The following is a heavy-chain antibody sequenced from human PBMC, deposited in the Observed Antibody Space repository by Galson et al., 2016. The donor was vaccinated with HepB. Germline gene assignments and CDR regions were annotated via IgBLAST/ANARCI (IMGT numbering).Heavy chain of an antibody. CDR3: ARGGDYIWGIYRPFDY. CDR2: IFYNGTT. J-gene: IGHJ4*02. CDR1: GGSISSGAYY. D-gene: IGHD3-16*02. V-gene: IGHV4-31*03. Sequence: LTCSVSGGSISSGAYYWSWIRQHPGKGLEWIGYIFYNGTTHYNPSLKSRVTISVDTSKNQFSLKLSSVTAADTAVYYCARGGDYIWGIYRPFDYWGQGTLVAVAS.